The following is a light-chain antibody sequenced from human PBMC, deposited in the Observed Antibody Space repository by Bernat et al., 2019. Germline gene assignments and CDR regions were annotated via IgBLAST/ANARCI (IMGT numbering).Light chain of an antibody. V-gene: IGKV1-9*01. J-gene: IGKJ5*01. Sequence: DIQLTQSPSFLSASVGDRVTITCRASQVISTYLAWYHQKPGKAPHLLIYGASTLQSGVPSRFSGSGSGTEFTLTISSLQPEDSATYYCQQLDKFPITFGQGTRLEIK. CDR1: QVISTY. CDR3: QQLDKFPIT. CDR2: GAS.